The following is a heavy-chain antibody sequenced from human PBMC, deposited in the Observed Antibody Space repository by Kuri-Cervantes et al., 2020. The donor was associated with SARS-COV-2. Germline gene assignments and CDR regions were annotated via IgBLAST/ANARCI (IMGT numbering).Heavy chain of an antibody. J-gene: IGHJ4*02. V-gene: IGHV1-8*01. CDR3: ARDRKVEGSGSYCLSY. D-gene: IGHD3-10*01. CDR2: MNPNSGNT. Sequence: ASVKVSCKASGYTFTSYDINWVRQATGQGLEWMGWMNPNSGNTGYAQKFQGRVTMTRNTSISTAYMELRSLRSDDTAVYYCARDRKVEGSGSYCLSYWGQGTLVTCSS. CDR1: GYTFTSYD.